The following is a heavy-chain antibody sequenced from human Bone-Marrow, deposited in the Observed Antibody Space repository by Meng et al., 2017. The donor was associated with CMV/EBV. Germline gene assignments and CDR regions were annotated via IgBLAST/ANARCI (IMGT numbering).Heavy chain of an antibody. Sequence: SETLSLTCAVYGGSFSGYYWSWIRQPPGKGLEWIGEINHSGSTNYNPSLKGRVTISLDTSKNHFSLKLTSVTAADTAMYYCAGPDDMGSSPHDPFDRWGQGTMVTFSS. CDR3: AGPDDMGSSPHDPFDR. V-gene: IGHV4-34*01. D-gene: IGHD1-1*01. CDR1: GGSFSGYY. CDR2: INHSGST. J-gene: IGHJ3*01.